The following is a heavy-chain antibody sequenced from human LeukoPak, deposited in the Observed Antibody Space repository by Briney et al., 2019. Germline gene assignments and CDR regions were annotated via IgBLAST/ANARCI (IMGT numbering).Heavy chain of an antibody. CDR2: IYYSGST. CDR3: ARVNSGSYLELDY. V-gene: IGHV4-59*01. Sequence: SETLSLTCTVSGGSISSYYWSWIRQPPGKGLEWIGYIYYSGSTYYNPSLKSRVTISVDTSKNQFSLKLSSVTAADTAVYYCARVNSGSYLELDYWGQGTLVTVSS. CDR1: GGSISSYY. J-gene: IGHJ4*02. D-gene: IGHD1-26*01.